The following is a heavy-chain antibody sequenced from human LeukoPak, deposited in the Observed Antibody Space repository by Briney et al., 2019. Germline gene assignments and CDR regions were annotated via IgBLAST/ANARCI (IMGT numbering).Heavy chain of an antibody. J-gene: IGHJ4*02. V-gene: IGHV4-34*01. Sequence: PGGSLRLSCAASGFTFSSYWMSWVRQSPGKGLEWIGEINHSGNTYYNPSLKSRVAISVDTSKNQFSLILRSVTAADTAVCYCARGQFQRDYWGQGTLVTVSS. CDR2: INHSGNT. CDR3: ARGQFQRDY. D-gene: IGHD1-1*01. CDR1: GFTFSSYW.